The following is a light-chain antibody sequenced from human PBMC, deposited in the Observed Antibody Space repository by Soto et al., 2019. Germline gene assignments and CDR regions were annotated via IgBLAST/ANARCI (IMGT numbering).Light chain of an antibody. CDR1: QSVSNN. CDR2: LAS. Sequence: EIGMTQSPATLSVSPGERATLSCRASQSVSNNLAWYQQRPGQAPRLLIYLASTRATGIPARFSGSGSGTEFTLTISSLQSEDFAVYYCQQYNNWPPTTFGQGTRLEIK. CDR3: QQYNNWPPTT. V-gene: IGKV3D-15*01. J-gene: IGKJ5*01.